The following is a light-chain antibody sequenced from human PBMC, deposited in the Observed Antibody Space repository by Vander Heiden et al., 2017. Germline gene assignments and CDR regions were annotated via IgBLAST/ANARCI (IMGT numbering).Light chain of an antibody. CDR1: QSISSY. CDR2: AAS. V-gene: IGKV1-39*01. CDR3: QQSYSTPRT. J-gene: IGKJ2*01. Sequence: DIQMPQSPSSLSASVGDRAPIPSRAGQSISSYLSWHQQKPGKAPRLLIYAASSLQSGVPERFSGSGSGTDFTLTISSLQAEDFAAYYCQQSYSTPRTFGQGTKLEIK.